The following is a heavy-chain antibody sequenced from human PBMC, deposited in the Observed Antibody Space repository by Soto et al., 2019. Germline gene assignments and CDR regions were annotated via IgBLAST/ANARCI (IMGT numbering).Heavy chain of an antibody. CDR1: GFTFSSYS. D-gene: IGHD3-22*01. CDR2: ISSSSSTI. Sequence: GGSLRLSCAASGFTFSSYSMNWVRQAPGKGLEWVSYISSSSSTIYYADSVKGRFTISRDNAKNSLYLQMNSLRAEDTAVYYCASAIEDSSGYYYYYYGMDVWGQGTMVTVSS. J-gene: IGHJ6*02. CDR3: ASAIEDSSGYYYYYYGMDV. V-gene: IGHV3-48*04.